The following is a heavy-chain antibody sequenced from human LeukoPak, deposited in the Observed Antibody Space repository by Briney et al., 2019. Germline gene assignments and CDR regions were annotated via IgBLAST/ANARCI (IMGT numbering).Heavy chain of an antibody. J-gene: IGHJ5*02. CDR1: GGSISSYY. D-gene: IGHD3-10*01. CDR3: ARDRILWFGAAPNNWFDP. Sequence: PSETLSLTCTVSGGSISSYYWSWIRQPPGKGLEWIGYIYYSGSTNYNPSLKSRVTISVDTSKNQFSLKLSSVTAADTAVYYCARDRILWFGAAPNNWFDPWGQGTLVTVSS. CDR2: IYYSGST. V-gene: IGHV4-59*01.